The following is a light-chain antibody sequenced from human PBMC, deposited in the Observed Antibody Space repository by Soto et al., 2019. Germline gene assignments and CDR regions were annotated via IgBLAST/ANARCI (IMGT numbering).Light chain of an antibody. CDR2: DAS. Sequence: DIQMTPSPSSLSASVGDRVTITCQASQDISNYLNWYQHKPGKAPKVLINDASTLETGVPSRFSGSGSGTDFTFTISSLQPEDIATYFCQQYDNLPLTFGGGTKVEIK. V-gene: IGKV1-33*01. CDR1: QDISNY. J-gene: IGKJ4*01. CDR3: QQYDNLPLT.